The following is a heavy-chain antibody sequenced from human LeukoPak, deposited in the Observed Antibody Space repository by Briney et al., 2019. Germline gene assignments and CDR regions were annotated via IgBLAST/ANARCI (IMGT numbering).Heavy chain of an antibody. J-gene: IGHJ6*02. D-gene: IGHD6-6*01. V-gene: IGHV3-74*01. CDR3: ARGSSSDFHYYYGMDV. Sequence: GGSLRLSCAASGFTFSSYWMHWVRQAPGKGLVWVSRINSDGSSTSYADSVKGRFTISRDNAKNTLYLQMNSLRAEDTAVYYCARGSSSDFHYYYGMDVWGQGTTVTVSS. CDR2: INSDGSST. CDR1: GFTFSSYW.